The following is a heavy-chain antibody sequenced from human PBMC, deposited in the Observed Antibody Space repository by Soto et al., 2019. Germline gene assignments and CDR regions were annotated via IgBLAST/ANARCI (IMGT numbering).Heavy chain of an antibody. Sequence: QVQLVQSGAEVKKPGASVKVSCKASGYTFTSYDINWVREATGQGLEWMGWMNPNSGNTGSAQKFQGRVTMTRNTSVSTAYMALSSLRSEDTAVYYCARADYYDRSGYLLPCGYWGQGTLVTVSS. D-gene: IGHD3-22*01. V-gene: IGHV1-8*01. CDR1: GYTFTSYD. J-gene: IGHJ4*02. CDR3: ARADYYDRSGYLLPCGY. CDR2: MNPNSGNT.